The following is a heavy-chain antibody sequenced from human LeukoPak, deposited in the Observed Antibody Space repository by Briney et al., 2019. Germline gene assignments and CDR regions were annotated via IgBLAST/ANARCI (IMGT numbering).Heavy chain of an antibody. CDR1: GFTFSNYA. CDR2: ISYDGSNQ. V-gene: IGHV3-30*04. Sequence: GGSLRLSCAASGFTFSNYAMHWVRQAPGKGLEWVTVISYDGSNQYYADFVKGRFTISRDNSKNTLYLQMNSLRAEDTAVYYCASQGSTSLVEENSGAAEFDPWGQGTLVTVSS. D-gene: IGHD2-2*01. J-gene: IGHJ5*02. CDR3: ASQGSTSLVEENSGAAEFDP.